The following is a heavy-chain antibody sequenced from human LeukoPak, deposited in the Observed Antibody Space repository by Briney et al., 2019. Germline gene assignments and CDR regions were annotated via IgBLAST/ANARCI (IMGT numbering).Heavy chain of an antibody. CDR1: GFTFSSYG. Sequence: AGGSLRLSCPASGFTFSSYGMHWVRQAPGKGLEWVAVIWYDGSNKYYADSVKGRFTISRDNSKNTLYLQMNSLRAEDTAVYYCARDASYGSGSYYDYWGQGTLVTVSS. CDR3: ARDASYGSGSYYDY. V-gene: IGHV3-33*01. D-gene: IGHD3-10*01. J-gene: IGHJ4*02. CDR2: IWYDGSNK.